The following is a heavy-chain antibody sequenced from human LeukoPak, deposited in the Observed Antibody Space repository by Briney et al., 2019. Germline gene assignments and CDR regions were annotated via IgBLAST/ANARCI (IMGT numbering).Heavy chain of an antibody. D-gene: IGHD6-19*01. Sequence: GGSLRLSCVVSGFTFDKYWMNWVRQAPRKGLEWVANIKEDGSKKYYVDSVKGRFAISRDNAKNSLYLEMDSLRAEDTAVYFCVRDEGSGWDYWGQGTLVTVSS. CDR2: IKEDGSKK. J-gene: IGHJ4*02. CDR1: GFTFDKYW. V-gene: IGHV3-7*01. CDR3: VRDEGSGWDY.